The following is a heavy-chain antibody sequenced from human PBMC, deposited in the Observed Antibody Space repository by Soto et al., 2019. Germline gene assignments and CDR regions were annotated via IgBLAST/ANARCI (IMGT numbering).Heavy chain of an antibody. CDR1: GFGFSNYE. Sequence: EVQLVESGGGLVQPGGSLRLSCAASGFGFSNYEMNWVRQAPGKGLEWVSYITSSGGATMYADSVKGRFTISRDNAKDSLYLQMNSLKVEDTAVYYCARGDCKTSCYIGFWGQGALVIVSS. D-gene: IGHD2-2*02. CDR2: ITSSGGAT. V-gene: IGHV3-48*03. J-gene: IGHJ4*02. CDR3: ARGDCKTSCYIGF.